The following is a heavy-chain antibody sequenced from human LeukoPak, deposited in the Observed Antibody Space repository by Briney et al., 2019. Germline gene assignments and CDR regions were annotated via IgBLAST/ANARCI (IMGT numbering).Heavy chain of an antibody. CDR3: AREGRDGYNFPDAFDI. Sequence: SSETLSLTCTVSGGSISSSSYYWGWIRQPPGKGLEWIGSIYYSGSTYYNPFLKSRVTISVDTSKNQFSLKLSSVTAADTAVYYCAREGRDGYNFPDAFDIWGQGTMVTVSS. J-gene: IGHJ3*02. D-gene: IGHD5-24*01. V-gene: IGHV4-39*07. CDR1: GGSISSSSYY. CDR2: IYYSGST.